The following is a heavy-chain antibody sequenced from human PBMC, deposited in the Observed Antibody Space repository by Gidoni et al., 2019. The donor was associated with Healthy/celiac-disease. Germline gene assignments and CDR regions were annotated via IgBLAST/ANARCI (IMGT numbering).Heavy chain of an antibody. J-gene: IGHJ4*02. CDR3: ARDYLYNRGFDY. D-gene: IGHD3-10*01. CDR2: INHSGST. CDR1: GGSFSGYY. V-gene: IGHV4-34*01. Sequence: QVQLQQWGAGLLKPSETLSLTCAVYGGSFSGYYWCWIRQPPGKGLEWSGEINHSGSTNYNPSLKSRVTISVDTSKNQFSLKLSSVTAADTAVYYCARDYLYNRGFDYWGQGTLVTVSS.